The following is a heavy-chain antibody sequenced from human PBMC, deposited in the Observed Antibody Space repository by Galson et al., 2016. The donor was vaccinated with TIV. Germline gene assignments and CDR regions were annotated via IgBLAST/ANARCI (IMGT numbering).Heavy chain of an antibody. D-gene: IGHD3-10*01. J-gene: IGHJ2*01. CDR3: ARDSGASGAYYSSYWNFDL. V-gene: IGHV3-21*06. CDR1: GFTFSSNT. Sequence: SLRLSCAASGFTFSSNTMNWVRQAPGKGLEWVSYISRDSRYTYYADSVKGRFTVSRDNGDNALYLQMNSLRAEATAVYYCARDSGASGAYYSSYWNFDLWGRGTLVTVSS. CDR2: ISRDSRYT.